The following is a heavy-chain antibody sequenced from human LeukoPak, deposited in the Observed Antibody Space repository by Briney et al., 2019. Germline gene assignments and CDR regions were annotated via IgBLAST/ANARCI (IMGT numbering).Heavy chain of an antibody. CDR3: ARDNGDYYYYMDV. Sequence: ASVKVSCKVSGYTLTELSMHWVRQAPGKGLEWMGGFDPEDGETIYAQKFQGRVTMTRDMSTSTVYMELSSLRSEDTAVYYCARDNGDYYYYMDVWGKGTTVTVSS. CDR1: GYTLTELS. D-gene: IGHD4-17*01. CDR2: FDPEDGET. V-gene: IGHV1-24*01. J-gene: IGHJ6*03.